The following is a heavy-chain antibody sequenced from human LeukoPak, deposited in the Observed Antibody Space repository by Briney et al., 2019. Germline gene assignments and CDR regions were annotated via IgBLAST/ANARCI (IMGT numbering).Heavy chain of an antibody. Sequence: PSETLSLTCTVSGGSISSNYWGWIRQPAGKGLEWIGRIYTSGSTNYNPSLRSRVTMSVDTSKNQFSLKLSSVTAADTAVYYCARGETYDSSGYIDYWGQGTLVTVSS. J-gene: IGHJ4*02. CDR2: IYTSGST. CDR3: ARGETYDSSGYIDY. CDR1: GGSISSNY. V-gene: IGHV4-4*07. D-gene: IGHD3-22*01.